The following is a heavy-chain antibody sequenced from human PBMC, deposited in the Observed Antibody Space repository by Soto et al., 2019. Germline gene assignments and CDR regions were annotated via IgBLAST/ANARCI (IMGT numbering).Heavy chain of an antibody. CDR3: AKGDSGSYYGY. CDR2: ISGSRGST. D-gene: IGHD3-10*01. Sequence: EVHLLESGGGLVQPGVSLRLSCAASGFTFSSYAMSWDRQAPGKGLAWVSAISGSRGSTYYADSVKGRCTISRDNSKNTLYLQMNSLRAEDTAVYDCAKGDSGSYYGYWGQGTLVTVSS. J-gene: IGHJ4*02. CDR1: GFTFSSYA. V-gene: IGHV3-23*01.